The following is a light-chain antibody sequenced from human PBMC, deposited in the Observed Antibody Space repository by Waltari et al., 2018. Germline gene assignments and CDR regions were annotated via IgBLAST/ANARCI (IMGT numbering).Light chain of an antibody. Sequence: DIQMTQSPSSVSASVGDRVTITCRASQGISTWLAWFQQKPGKAPKLLIYAASRLQSGVPSRFTGTGSGTDFTLTISSLQSEDFAVYYCQQYNKWPRTFGQGTKVEIK. J-gene: IGKJ1*01. CDR2: AAS. V-gene: IGKV1-12*01. CDR3: QQYNKWPRT. CDR1: QGISTW.